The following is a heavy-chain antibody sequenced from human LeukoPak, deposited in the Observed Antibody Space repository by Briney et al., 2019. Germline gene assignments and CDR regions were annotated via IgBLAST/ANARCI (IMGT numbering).Heavy chain of an antibody. CDR2: IYYSGST. V-gene: IGHV4-39*01. J-gene: IGHJ6*03. D-gene: IGHD7-27*01. CDR3: ARFTLGYYYYYMDV. CDR1: GGSISSSSYY. Sequence: SETLSLTCTVSGGSISSSSYYWGWIGQPPGKGLEWIGSIYYSGSTYYNPSLKSRVTISVDTSKNQFSLKLSSVTAADTAVYYCARFTLGYYYYYMDVWGKGTTVTVSS.